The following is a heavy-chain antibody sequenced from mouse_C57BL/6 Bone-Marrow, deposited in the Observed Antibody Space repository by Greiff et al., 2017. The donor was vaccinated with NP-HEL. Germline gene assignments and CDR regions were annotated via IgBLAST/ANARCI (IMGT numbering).Heavy chain of an antibody. CDR1: GYAFTNYL. J-gene: IGHJ2*01. V-gene: IGHV1-54*01. Sequence: VQLQQSGAELVRPGTSVKVSCKASGYAFTNYLIEWVKQRPGQGLEWIGVINPGSGGTNYNEKFKGKATLTADKSSSTAYMQLSSLTSEDSAVYFCARRGATYGSSPYYFDYWGQGTTLTVSS. D-gene: IGHD1-1*01. CDR2: INPGSGGT. CDR3: ARRGATYGSSPYYFDY.